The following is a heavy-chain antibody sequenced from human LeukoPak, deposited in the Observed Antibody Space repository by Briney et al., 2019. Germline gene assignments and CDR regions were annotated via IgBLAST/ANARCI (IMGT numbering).Heavy chain of an antibody. J-gene: IGHJ4*02. Sequence: ASVKVSCKASGYTFTGYYMHWVRQAPGQGLEWMGRINPNSGGTNYARKFQGRVTMTRDTSISTAYMELSRLRSDDTAVYYCARGERGVIVYDGDYWGQGTLVTVSS. CDR3: ARGERGVIVYDGDY. CDR2: INPNSGGT. V-gene: IGHV1-2*06. D-gene: IGHD3-10*01. CDR1: GYTFTGYY.